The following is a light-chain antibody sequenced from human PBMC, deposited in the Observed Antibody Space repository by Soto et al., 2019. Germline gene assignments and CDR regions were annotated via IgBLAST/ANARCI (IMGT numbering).Light chain of an antibody. CDR1: QSVSSSY. CDR2: GAS. Sequence: EIVLTQSPGTLSLSPGERATLSCRASQSVSSSYLAWYQQKPGQAPRLLIYGASSRATGIPDRFSGSGSGKDFPLTISRLEPEDFAVYYCQQFGNSPPYTFGQGTKLEIK. CDR3: QQFGNSPPYT. V-gene: IGKV3-20*01. J-gene: IGKJ2*01.